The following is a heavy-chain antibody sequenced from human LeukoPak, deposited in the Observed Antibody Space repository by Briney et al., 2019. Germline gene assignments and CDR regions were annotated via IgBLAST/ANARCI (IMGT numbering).Heavy chain of an antibody. CDR3: VAVRSLNWFDP. V-gene: IGHV4-31*03. D-gene: IGHD2-21*01. CDR1: GGSISSGGFY. Sequence: PSETLSLTCTVSGGSISSGGFYWSWLRQYPGKGLEWIGYIYYSGSTYDNPSLESRVTISVDTSKNQFSLKLSSVTAADTAVYYCVAVRSLNWFDPWGQGTLVTVSS. CDR2: IYYSGST. J-gene: IGHJ5*02.